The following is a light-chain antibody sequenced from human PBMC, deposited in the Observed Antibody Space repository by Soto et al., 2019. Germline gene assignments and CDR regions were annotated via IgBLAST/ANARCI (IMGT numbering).Light chain of an antibody. V-gene: IGKV3-20*01. CDR3: QQYGSSLTWT. CDR1: QSVSSSY. CDR2: GAS. Sequence: IVLTQSAGTLSLSPGERATLSCRASQSVSSSYLAWYQQKPGQAPRLLIXGASSRATGIPDRFSGIGSGTDFTLTISRLETADFAVYYGQQYGSSLTWTFGQGTKVDIK. J-gene: IGKJ1*01.